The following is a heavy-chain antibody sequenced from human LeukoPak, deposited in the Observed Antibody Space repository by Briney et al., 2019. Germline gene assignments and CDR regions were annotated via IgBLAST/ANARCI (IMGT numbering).Heavy chain of an antibody. CDR3: ARDASAGYCSGGSCCSGVPFDI. CDR2: ISGSGGST. V-gene: IGHV3-23*01. J-gene: IGHJ3*02. CDR1: GFTVSSNS. D-gene: IGHD2-15*01. Sequence: GGSLRLSCTVSGFTVSSNSMSWVRQAPGKGLEWVSAISGSGGSTYYADSVKGRFTISRDNAKNSLYLQMNSLRAEDTAVYYCARDASAGYCSGGSCCSGVPFDIWGQGTMVTVSS.